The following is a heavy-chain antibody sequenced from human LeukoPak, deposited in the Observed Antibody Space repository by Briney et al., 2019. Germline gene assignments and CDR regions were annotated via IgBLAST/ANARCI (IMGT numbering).Heavy chain of an antibody. V-gene: IGHV4-59*08. J-gene: IGHJ6*02. Sequence: SETLSLTCTVSGGSINGYFWTWIRQPPGKELQWIGYIYNSEKTNYSPSLKSRVTMSLDTSKDQFSLRLSSVTAAGTAVYYCARLVRWGQGIDVWGQGSTVTVSS. CDR2: IYNSEKT. CDR3: ARLVRWGQGIDV. CDR1: GGSINGYF. D-gene: IGHD7-27*01.